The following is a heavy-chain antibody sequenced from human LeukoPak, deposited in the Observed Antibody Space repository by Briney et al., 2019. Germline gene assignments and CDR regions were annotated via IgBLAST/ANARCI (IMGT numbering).Heavy chain of an antibody. CDR3: ARDAGNSGYGCDL. V-gene: IGHV3-74*03. D-gene: IGHD5-12*01. CDR2: IDRDGSGT. CDR1: GFTFSGYW. J-gene: IGHJ5*02. Sequence: PGGSLRLSCAASGFTFSGYWMHWVRQVPGKGLVWVSHIDRDGSGTTYADSVKGRFTISRDNARNSLYLQMNNLRGEDTAIYYCARDAGNSGYGCDLWGQGTLVTVSS.